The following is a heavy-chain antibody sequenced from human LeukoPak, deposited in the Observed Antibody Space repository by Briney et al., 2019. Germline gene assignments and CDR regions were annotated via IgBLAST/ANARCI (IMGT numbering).Heavy chain of an antibody. CDR2: IYYSGST. Sequence: SETLSLTCTVSGGSISSGGYYWSWIRQHPGRGQEWIGYIYYSGSTYYNPSLKSRVTISVDTSKNQFSLKLSSVTAADTAVYYCARLHSGSQQDYWGQGTLVTVSS. V-gene: IGHV4-31*03. D-gene: IGHD1-1*01. CDR3: ARLHSGSQQDY. J-gene: IGHJ4*02. CDR1: GGSISSGGYY.